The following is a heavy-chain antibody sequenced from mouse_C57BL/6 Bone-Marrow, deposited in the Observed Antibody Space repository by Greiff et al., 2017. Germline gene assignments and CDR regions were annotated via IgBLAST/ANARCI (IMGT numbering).Heavy chain of an antibody. V-gene: IGHV14-1*01. D-gene: IGHD2-4*01. Sequence: EVQLQQPGAELVRPGASVKLSCTASGFTINDYYMHWVKQRPEQGLEWIGRINPEDGDTEYNPKFQGKATMTVDTSSNTAYLQLSSLTSEDTAVYYCTTEVVYYDSYCLAYWGQGTLVTVSS. CDR3: TTEVVYYDSYCLAY. CDR2: INPEDGDT. CDR1: GFTINDYY. J-gene: IGHJ3*01.